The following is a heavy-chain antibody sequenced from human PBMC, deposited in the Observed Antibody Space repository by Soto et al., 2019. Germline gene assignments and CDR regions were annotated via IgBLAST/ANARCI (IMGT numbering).Heavy chain of an antibody. CDR2: IYWDDDK. J-gene: IGHJ4*02. Sequence: QITLEESGPPLVKPTQTLTLTCTCSGFSLSTSGVGVGWIRQPPGKALEWLALIYWDDDKRYSPSLKSRLTITKDTSKNPVVLRMTNMDPVDTATYYCAHSLIPNWGSRGAFDYWGQGTLVTVSS. CDR3: AHSLIPNWGSRGAFDY. V-gene: IGHV2-5*02. D-gene: IGHD7-27*01. CDR1: GFSLSTSGVG.